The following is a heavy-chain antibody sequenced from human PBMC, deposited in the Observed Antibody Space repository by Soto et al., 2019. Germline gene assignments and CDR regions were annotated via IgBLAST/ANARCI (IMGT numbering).Heavy chain of an antibody. V-gene: IGHV3-30*18. D-gene: IGHD5-12*01. CDR1: GFTFSSYG. J-gene: IGHJ4*02. CDR3: AKDLGGWLRLVGFDY. CDR2: ISYDGSNK. Sequence: GGSLRLSCAASGFTFSSYGMHGVRQAPGKGLEWVADISYDGSNKYYADSVKGRFTISRDNSKNTLYLQMNSLRAEDTAVYYCAKDLGGWLRLVGFDYWGQGTLVTVSS.